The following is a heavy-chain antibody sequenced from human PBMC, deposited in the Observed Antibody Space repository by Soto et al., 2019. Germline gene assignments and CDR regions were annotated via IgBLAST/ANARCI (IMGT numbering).Heavy chain of an antibody. CDR3: ARDFIKGHYYGSGSPQGALRFDP. CDR1: GYTFTGYY. CDR2: INPNSGGT. D-gene: IGHD3-10*01. V-gene: IGHV1-2*04. J-gene: IGHJ5*02. Sequence: QVQLVQSGAEVKKPGASVKVSCKASGYTFTGYYMHWVRQAPGQGLEWMGWINPNSGGTNYAQKFQGWVTMTRDTSISTAYMELSRLRSDDTAVYYCARDFIKGHYYGSGSPQGALRFDPWGQGTLVTVSS.